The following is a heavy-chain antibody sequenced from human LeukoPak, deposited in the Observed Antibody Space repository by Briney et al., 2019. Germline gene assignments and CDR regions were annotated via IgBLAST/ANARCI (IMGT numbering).Heavy chain of an antibody. V-gene: IGHV4-34*01. D-gene: IGHD6-6*01. CDR1: GGSFSGYY. Sequence: SETLSLTCAVYGGSFSGYYWSWIRQPPGKGLERIGEINHSGSTNYNPSLKSRVTISVDTSKNQFSLKLSSVTAADTAVYYCAGSIAARLDYWGQGTLVTVSS. J-gene: IGHJ4*02. CDR3: AGSIAARLDY. CDR2: INHSGST.